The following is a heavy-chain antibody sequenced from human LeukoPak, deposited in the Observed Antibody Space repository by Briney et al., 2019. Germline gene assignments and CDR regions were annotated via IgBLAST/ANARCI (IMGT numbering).Heavy chain of an antibody. D-gene: IGHD3-22*01. J-gene: IGHJ4*02. V-gene: IGHV4-34*01. CDR1: GGSFSGYY. CDR3: ARVQPYYYDSSGYYYYGSTFDY. Sequence: PSETLSLTCAVYGGSFSGYYWSWIRQPPGKGLEWIGEINHSGSTNYNPSLKSRVTISVDTSKNQFSLKLSSVTAADTAVYYCARVQPYYYDSSGYYYYGSTFDYWGQGTLVTVSS. CDR2: INHSGST.